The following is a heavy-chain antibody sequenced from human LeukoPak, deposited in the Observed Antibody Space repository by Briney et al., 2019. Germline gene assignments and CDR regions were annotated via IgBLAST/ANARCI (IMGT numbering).Heavy chain of an antibody. CDR2: IYYTGST. CDR1: GGSISSNNYF. Sequence: PSETLSLTCTVSGGSISSNNYFWGWIRQPPGRGLEWIGSIYYTGSTYYNPSLKSRVSISIDMSKNQFSLKVTSVTAADTAVYYCATLEEFPGWFDPWGQGTLVTVSS. D-gene: IGHD3-10*01. CDR3: ATLEEFPGWFDP. J-gene: IGHJ5*02. V-gene: IGHV4-39*01.